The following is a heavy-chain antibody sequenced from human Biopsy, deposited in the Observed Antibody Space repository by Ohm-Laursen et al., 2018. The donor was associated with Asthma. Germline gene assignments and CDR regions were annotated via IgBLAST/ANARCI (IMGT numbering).Heavy chain of an antibody. Sequence: GSLRLSCTAPGFTFDDYAMSWVRQAPGKGLEWVSGINWNGGSTGYADSVKGRFTISRDNAKNSLYLQMNSLRAEDTAVYYCAKWDTYYDFWSGYYTRYNYYYYGMDVWGQGTTVTVSS. CDR1: GFTFDDYA. V-gene: IGHV3-20*04. D-gene: IGHD3-3*01. CDR2: INWNGGST. J-gene: IGHJ6*02. CDR3: AKWDTYYDFWSGYYTRYNYYYYGMDV.